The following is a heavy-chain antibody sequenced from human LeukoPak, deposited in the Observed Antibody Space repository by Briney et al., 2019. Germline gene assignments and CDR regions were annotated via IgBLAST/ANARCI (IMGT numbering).Heavy chain of an antibody. CDR3: ARGPSTRRGRWFDP. CDR1: GYTFTSYD. V-gene: IGHV1-8*01. CDR2: MNPNSGNT. J-gene: IGHJ5*02. Sequence: VASVKVSCKASGYTFTSYDINWVRQATGQGLEWMGWMNPNSGNTGYAQKFQGRVTMTRNTSISTAYMELSSLRSEDTAVYYCARGPSTRRGRWFDPWGQGTLVTVSP. D-gene: IGHD2-2*01.